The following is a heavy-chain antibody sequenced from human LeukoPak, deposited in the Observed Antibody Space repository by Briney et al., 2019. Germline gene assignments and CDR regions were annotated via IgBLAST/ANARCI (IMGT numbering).Heavy chain of an antibody. CDR1: GGSISSSSYY. CDR2: IYYSGST. CDR3: ASVSAAGIDY. Sequence: SETLSLTCTVSGGSISSSSYYWGWIRRPPGKGLEWIGSIYYSGSTYYNPSLKSRVTISVDTSKNQFSLKLSSVTAADTAVYYCASVSAAGIDYWGQGTLVTVSS. J-gene: IGHJ4*02. V-gene: IGHV4-39*07. D-gene: IGHD6-13*01.